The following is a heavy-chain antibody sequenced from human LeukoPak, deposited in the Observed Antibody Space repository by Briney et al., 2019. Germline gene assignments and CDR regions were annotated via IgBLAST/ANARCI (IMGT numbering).Heavy chain of an antibody. CDR1: GGSFSGYY. CDR3: AREAGDIVVVTAAYDMDV. D-gene: IGHD2-2*01. J-gene: IGHJ6*02. V-gene: IGHV4-34*01. CDR2: INHSGST. Sequence: SETLSLTCAVYGGSFSGYYWSWIRQPPEKGLEWIGEINHSGSTNYNPSLKSRVTISVDTSKNQFSLKLSSVTAADTAVYYCAREAGDIVVVTAAYDMDVWGQGTTVTVSS.